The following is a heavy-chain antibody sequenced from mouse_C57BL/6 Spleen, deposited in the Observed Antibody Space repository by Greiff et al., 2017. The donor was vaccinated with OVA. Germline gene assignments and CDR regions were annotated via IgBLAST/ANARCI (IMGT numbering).Heavy chain of an antibody. J-gene: IGHJ4*01. Sequence: EVKLMESEGGLVQPGSSMKLSCTASGFTFSDYYMAWVRQVPEKGLEWVANINYDGSSTYYLDSLKSRFIISRDNAKNILYLQMSSLTSEDTATYYCAGGSYFYAMDYWGQGTSVTVSS. CDR1: GFTFSDYY. V-gene: IGHV5-16*01. CDR3: AGGSYFYAMDY. CDR2: INYDGSST. D-gene: IGHD2-10*01.